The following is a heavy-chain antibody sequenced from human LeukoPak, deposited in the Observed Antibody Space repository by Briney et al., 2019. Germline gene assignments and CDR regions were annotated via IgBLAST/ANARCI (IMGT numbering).Heavy chain of an antibody. Sequence: GGSLRLSCAASGFTVTSNYMSWVRQAPGKGLEWVSIIYSDGGTYYADSVKGRFTISRDNSKNTLYLQMNSLRLEDTAVYYCAREGSGWYPFDYWGRGTLVTVSS. V-gene: IGHV3-66*02. CDR3: AREGSGWYPFDY. J-gene: IGHJ4*02. CDR2: IYSDGGT. CDR1: GFTVTSNY. D-gene: IGHD6-19*01.